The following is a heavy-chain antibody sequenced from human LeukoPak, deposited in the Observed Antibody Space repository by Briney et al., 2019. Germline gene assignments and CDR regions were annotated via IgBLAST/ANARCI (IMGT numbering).Heavy chain of an antibody. CDR2: INPSGSSA. D-gene: IGHD4-17*01. J-gene: IGHJ3*02. Sequence: ASVKVSCKASGYSFTSYYMHWVRQAPGQGLEWMGFINPSGSSAAYAQKFQDRVTMTTDTSTSTAYMELRSLRSDDTAVYYCTRRDYGDLDAFDIWGQGTMVTVSS. CDR3: TRRDYGDLDAFDI. CDR1: GYSFTSYY. V-gene: IGHV1-46*01.